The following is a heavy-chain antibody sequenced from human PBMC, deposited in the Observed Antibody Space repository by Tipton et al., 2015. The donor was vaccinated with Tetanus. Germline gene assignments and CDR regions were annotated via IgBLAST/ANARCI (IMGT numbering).Heavy chain of an antibody. J-gene: IGHJ3*01. V-gene: IGHV4-31*11. CDR2: IQNTGNT. CDR1: GASFRLGGYF. CDR3: ARDQLGYSDRDALDV. D-gene: IGHD6-13*01. Sequence: TLSLTCDVSGASFRLGGYFWSWARQHPGRGLEWIGNIQNTGNTHYNPSVESRASISLDTSTNQFYLRLRSVTVADTAVYYCARDQLGYSDRDALDVWGRGTMVTVSS.